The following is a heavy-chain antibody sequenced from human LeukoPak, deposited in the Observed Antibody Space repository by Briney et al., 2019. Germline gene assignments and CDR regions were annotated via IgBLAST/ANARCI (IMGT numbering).Heavy chain of an antibody. CDR3: ARDAANVVIHSFDY. Sequence: GGSLRLSCAASGFTFSSYSMNWVRQAPGKGLEWVSYISSSSSTIYYADSVKGRFTISRDNAKNSLYLQMNSLRAEDTAVYYCARDAANVVIHSFDYWGQGTLVTVSS. V-gene: IGHV3-48*01. J-gene: IGHJ4*02. CDR2: ISSSSSTI. CDR1: GFTFSSYS. D-gene: IGHD3-22*01.